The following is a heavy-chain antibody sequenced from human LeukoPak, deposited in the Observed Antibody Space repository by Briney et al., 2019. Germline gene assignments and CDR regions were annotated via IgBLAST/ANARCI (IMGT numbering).Heavy chain of an antibody. V-gene: IGHV1-2*04. D-gene: IGHD6-13*01. J-gene: IGHJ4*02. CDR1: GYTFTGYY. Sequence: ASVKVSCKASGYTFTGYYMHWVRQAPGQGLEWMGWINPNSGGTNYARKFQGWVTMTRDTSISTAYMELGRLRSDDTAVYYCARGLSRSRTSSPIGYWGQGTLVTVSS. CDR3: ARGLSRSRTSSPIGY. CDR2: INPNSGGT.